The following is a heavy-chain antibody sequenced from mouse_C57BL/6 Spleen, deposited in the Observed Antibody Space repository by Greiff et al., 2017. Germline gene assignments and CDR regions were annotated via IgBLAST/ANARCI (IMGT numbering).Heavy chain of an antibody. CDR2: ISSGGDYI. Sequence: EVKLMESGEGLVKPGGSLKLSCAASGFTFSSYAMTWVRQTPEKRLEWVAYISSGGDYIYYADTVKGRFTISRDNARNTLSLQMSSLKSEDTAMXYCTRGDYFDYWGQGTTLTVSS. CDR1: GFTFSSYA. V-gene: IGHV5-9-1*02. J-gene: IGHJ2*01. CDR3: TRGDYFDY.